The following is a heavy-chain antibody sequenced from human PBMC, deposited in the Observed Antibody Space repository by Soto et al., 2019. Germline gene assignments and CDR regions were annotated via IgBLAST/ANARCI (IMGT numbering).Heavy chain of an antibody. CDR1: GFTFDDYA. D-gene: IGHD3-3*01. CDR3: ARVVGGYYYYYMDV. CDR2: ISWNSGSI. Sequence: GGSLRLSCAASGFTFDDYAMHWVRQAPGKGLEWVSGISWNSGSIGYADSVKGRFTISRDNAKNSLYLQMNSLRAEDTALYYCARVVGGYYYYYMDVWGKGTTVTVSS. J-gene: IGHJ6*03. V-gene: IGHV3-9*01.